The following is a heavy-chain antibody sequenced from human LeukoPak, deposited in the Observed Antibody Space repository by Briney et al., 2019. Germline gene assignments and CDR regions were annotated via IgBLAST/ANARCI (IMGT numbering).Heavy chain of an antibody. CDR3: ARLLRGDIVVVSAATMRGRFDY. Sequence: PSETLSLTCTVSGGSISSSSYYWGWIRQPPGKGLEWIGSIYYSGSTYYNPSLKSRVTISVDTSKNQFSLKLSSVTAADTAVYYCARLLRGDIVVVSAATMRGRFDYWGQGTLVTVSS. CDR2: IYYSGST. J-gene: IGHJ4*02. D-gene: IGHD2-2*01. CDR1: GGSISSSSYY. V-gene: IGHV4-39*01.